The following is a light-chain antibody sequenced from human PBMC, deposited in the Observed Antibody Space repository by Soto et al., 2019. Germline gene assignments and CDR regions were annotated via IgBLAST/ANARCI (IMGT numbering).Light chain of an antibody. CDR3: QEYNNWPPTPPSFT. CDR1: QSVSSN. Sequence: EIVMTQSPATLSVSPGERATLSCRASQSVSSNLAWYQQKPGQAPRLLIYGASTRATGIPARFSGSGSGTEFPLTISTLPSEDFAVYYCQEYNNWPPTPPSFTFGPGTKVDIK. J-gene: IGKJ3*01. CDR2: GAS. V-gene: IGKV3D-15*01.